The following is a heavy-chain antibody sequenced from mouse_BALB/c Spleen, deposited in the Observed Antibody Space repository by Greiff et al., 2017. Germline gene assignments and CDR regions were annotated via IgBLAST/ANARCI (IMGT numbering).Heavy chain of an antibody. CDR3: ARSGAYHYFDY. D-gene: IGHD2-10*01. J-gene: IGHJ2*01. Sequence: EVMLVESGGGLVQPGGSRKLSCAASGFTFSSFGMHWVRQAPEKGLEWVAYISSGSSTIYYADTVKGRFTISRDNPKNTLFLQMTSLRSEDTAMYYCARSGAYHYFDYWGQGTTLTVSS. CDR2: ISSGSSTI. V-gene: IGHV5-17*02. CDR1: GFTFSSFG.